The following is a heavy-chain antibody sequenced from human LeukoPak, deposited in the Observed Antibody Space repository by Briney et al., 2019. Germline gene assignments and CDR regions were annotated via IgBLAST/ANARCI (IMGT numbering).Heavy chain of an antibody. V-gene: IGHV1-2*06. Sequence: GASVKVSCKASGYTFTGYYMHWVRQAPGQGLEWMGRINPNSGGTNYAQKFQGRVTMTRDTSISTAYMELSRLRSDDTAVYYCARDRVAAAGTNWFDPWGQGTLATVSS. D-gene: IGHD6-13*01. J-gene: IGHJ5*02. CDR2: INPNSGGT. CDR3: ARDRVAAAGTNWFDP. CDR1: GYTFTGYY.